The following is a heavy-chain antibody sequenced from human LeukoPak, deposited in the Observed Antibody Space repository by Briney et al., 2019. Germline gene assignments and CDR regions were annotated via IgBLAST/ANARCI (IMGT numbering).Heavy chain of an antibody. Sequence: ASVKASCKASGGTFISYAISWVRQAPGQGLEWMGRIIPIFGTANYAQKFQGRVTITADKSTSTAYMELSSLRSEDTAVYYCARENLTMIVSLNWFDPWGQGTLVTVSS. CDR3: ARENLTMIVSLNWFDP. CDR2: IIPIFGTA. V-gene: IGHV1-69*06. D-gene: IGHD3-22*01. CDR1: GGTFISYA. J-gene: IGHJ5*02.